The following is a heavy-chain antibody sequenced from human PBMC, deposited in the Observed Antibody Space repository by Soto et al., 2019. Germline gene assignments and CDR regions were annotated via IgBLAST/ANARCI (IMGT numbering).Heavy chain of an antibody. CDR1: CGSISSGGYY. D-gene: IGHD2-2*01. Sequence: PSETLSLTCTFSCGSISSGGYYWSWIRQHPGKGLEWIGYIYYSGSTYYNPSLKSRVTISVDTSKNQFSLKLSSVTAADTAVYYCASITHRYCSSTSCYGGFDYWGQGTLVTVSS. CDR2: IYYSGST. CDR3: ASITHRYCSSTSCYGGFDY. V-gene: IGHV4-31*03. J-gene: IGHJ4*02.